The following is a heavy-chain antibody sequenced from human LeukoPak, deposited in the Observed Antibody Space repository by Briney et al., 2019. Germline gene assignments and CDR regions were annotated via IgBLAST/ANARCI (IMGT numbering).Heavy chain of an antibody. CDR3: ARGRGSTSRY. V-gene: IGHV1-2*02. J-gene: IGHJ4*02. D-gene: IGHD5-12*01. Sequence: ASVKVSCKTSGYNFIDLYIHWVRQAPGQGLEWMGWINPKNGGTKYGQKFQGRVTMTTDTSTSTADMELRSLRSDDTAVYYCARGRGSTSRYWGQGTLVTVSS. CDR1: GYNFIDLY. CDR2: INPKNGGT.